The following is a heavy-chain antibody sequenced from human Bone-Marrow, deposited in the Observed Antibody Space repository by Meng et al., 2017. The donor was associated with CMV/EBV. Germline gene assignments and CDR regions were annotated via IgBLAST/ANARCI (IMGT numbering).Heavy chain of an antibody. CDR2: ISPDSGKA. J-gene: IGHJ4*02. V-gene: IGHV1-18*01. CDR1: GYTFVSTG. D-gene: IGHD2-21*02. Sequence: SGYTFVSTGISWVRQAPGQGLEWMEWISPDSGKAHYTQKLQDRVTMTTDTSTNTAYMELRSLRSDDTAVYYCARLKQCTRGDCFSVDYWGQGTLVTVSS. CDR3: ARLKQCTRGDCFSVDY.